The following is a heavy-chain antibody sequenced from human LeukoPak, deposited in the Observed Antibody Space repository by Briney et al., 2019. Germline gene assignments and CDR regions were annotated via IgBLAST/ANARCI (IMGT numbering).Heavy chain of an antibody. CDR3: ARIQLWLPDSAQDAYYFDY. CDR1: GFSLSTSGMC. D-gene: IGHD5-18*01. CDR2: IDWDDDK. V-gene: IGHV2-70*11. Sequence: SGPTLVXPTQTLTLTCTFSGFSLSTSGMCVSWIRQPPGKALEWLARIDWDDDKYYSTSLKTRLTISKDTSKNQVVLTMTNMDPVDTATYYCARIQLWLPDSAQDAYYFDYWGQGTLVTVSS. J-gene: IGHJ4*02.